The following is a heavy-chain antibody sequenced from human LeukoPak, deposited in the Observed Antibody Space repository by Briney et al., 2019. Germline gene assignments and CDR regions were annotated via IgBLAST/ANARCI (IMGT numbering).Heavy chain of an antibody. CDR3: ARRVVVVTALDYYYYMDV. CDR2: IYTRGST. V-gene: IGHV4-4*09. D-gene: IGHD2-21*02. CDR1: GGSISSYY. Sequence: PSETLSLTCTVSGGSISSYYWSWIRQPPGKGLEWIGYIYTRGSTNYNPSLKSRVTISVDTSKNQFSLKLSSVTAADTAVYYCARRVVVVTALDYYYYMDVWGKGTTVTVSS. J-gene: IGHJ6*03.